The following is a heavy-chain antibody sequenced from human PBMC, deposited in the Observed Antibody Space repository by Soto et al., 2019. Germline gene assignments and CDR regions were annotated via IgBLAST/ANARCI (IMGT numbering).Heavy chain of an antibody. J-gene: IGHJ4*02. Sequence: SETLSLTCTVSGGSISSGGYYWSWIRQHPGKGLEWIGYIYYSGSTYYNPSLKSRVTISVDTSKNQFSLKLSSVTAADTAVYYCARGEWLLRTVDYWGQGTLVTVSS. V-gene: IGHV4-31*03. CDR1: GGSISSGGYY. CDR3: ARGEWLLRTVDY. D-gene: IGHD3-22*01. CDR2: IYYSGST.